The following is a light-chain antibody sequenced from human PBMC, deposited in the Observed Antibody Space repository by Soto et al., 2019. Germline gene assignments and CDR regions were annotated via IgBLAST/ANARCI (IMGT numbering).Light chain of an antibody. CDR3: LLYYGGAQV. CDR1: TGAVTSGFY. Sequence: QAVVTQEPSLTVSPGGTVTLTCASGTGAVTSGFYPSWFQQKPGQAPRSQIYSTGNKHSWTPARFSGSLLGGKAALTLSGVQPEDEAEYYCLLYYGGAQVFGGGTQLTVL. J-gene: IGLJ7*01. V-gene: IGLV7-43*01. CDR2: STG.